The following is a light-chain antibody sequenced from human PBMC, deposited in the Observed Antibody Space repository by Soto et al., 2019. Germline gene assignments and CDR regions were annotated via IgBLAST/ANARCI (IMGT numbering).Light chain of an antibody. J-gene: IGKJ5*01. CDR2: DAS. Sequence: DIQMTQSPSSLSASVGDRLTIACQASQDISNYLHWYQQKPGKAPXXLXXDASNLETGVPSRFSGSGSGTDFTLTISSLQPEDIATYYCQQYDNFPRAINFGQGTRLEIK. CDR3: QQYDNFPRAIN. V-gene: IGKV1-33*01. CDR1: QDISNY.